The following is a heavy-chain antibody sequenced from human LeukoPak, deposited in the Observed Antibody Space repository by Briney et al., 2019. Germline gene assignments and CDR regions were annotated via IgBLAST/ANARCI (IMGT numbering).Heavy chain of an antibody. CDR3: ARVPGYYYESTGYYHHAFDI. Sequence: ASVKVSCKASGYTFTGYYMHWVRQAPGQGLEWMGWINPNSGGTNYAQQFQGRVTMTRDTSISTAYMELSRLRSDDTAVYYCARVPGYYYESTGYYHHAFDIWGQGTMVTVSS. D-gene: IGHD3-22*01. CDR2: INPNSGGT. V-gene: IGHV1-2*02. J-gene: IGHJ3*02. CDR1: GYTFTGYY.